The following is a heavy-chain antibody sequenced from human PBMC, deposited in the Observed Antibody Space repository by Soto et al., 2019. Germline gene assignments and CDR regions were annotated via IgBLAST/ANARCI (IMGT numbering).Heavy chain of an antibody. V-gene: IGHV1-18*04. CDR2: ISPFTGDT. CDR3: ARSCSGGPCHSVY. Sequence: ASVKVSCKTSGYSFTNYGINWVRQAPGQGLEWMGWISPFTGDTHYTQSLQGRITVTTDTSTNTAYMELRSLRSADTAVYYCARSCSGGPCHSVYWGQAPLVTVSS. D-gene: IGHD2-15*01. J-gene: IGHJ4*02. CDR1: GYSFTNYG.